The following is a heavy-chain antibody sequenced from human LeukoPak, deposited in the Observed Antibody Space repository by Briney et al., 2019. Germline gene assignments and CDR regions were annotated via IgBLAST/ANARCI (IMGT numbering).Heavy chain of an antibody. J-gene: IGHJ4*02. CDR2: IYYSGRT. V-gene: IGHV4-59*01. CDR1: GGSISSYY. CDR3: ATLGNYYYDSSGTGDY. D-gene: IGHD3-22*01. Sequence: SETLSLTCTVSGGSISSYYWSWVRQPPGKGLEWIGYIYYSGRTNYNPSLKSRVTISVDTSKNQFSLKLSSVTAADTAVYYCATLGNYYYDSSGTGDYWGQGTLVTVSS.